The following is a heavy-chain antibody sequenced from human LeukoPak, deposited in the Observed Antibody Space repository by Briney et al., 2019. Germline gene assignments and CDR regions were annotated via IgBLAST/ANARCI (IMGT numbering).Heavy chain of an antibody. CDR2: INPSGGST. J-gene: IGHJ6*02. D-gene: IGHD1-1*01. CDR3: ARVTTSPPYNWNDYGMDV. Sequence: GASVKVSCKASGYTFTSYYMHWVRQAPGQGLEWMGIINPSGGSTSYAQKFQGRVTMTRDTSTSTVYMELSSLRSEDTAVYYCARVTTSPPYNWNDYGMDVWGQGTTVTVSS. CDR1: GYTFTSYY. V-gene: IGHV1-46*03.